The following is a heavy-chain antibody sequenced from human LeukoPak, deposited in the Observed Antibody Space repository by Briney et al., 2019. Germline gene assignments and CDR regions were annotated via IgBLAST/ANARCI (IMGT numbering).Heavy chain of an antibody. D-gene: IGHD3-10*01. CDR1: GGSISPYF. V-gene: IGHV4-59*01. Sequence: SETLSLTCTVSGGSISPYFWSWIRQPPGKGLEWIGYISYTGSTNYNPSLKSRVTISVDTSKNQFSLQLTSVTAADTAVYYCARDDYRGVTNFDPWGQGTLVPVSS. J-gene: IGHJ5*02. CDR2: ISYTGST. CDR3: ARDDYRGVTNFDP.